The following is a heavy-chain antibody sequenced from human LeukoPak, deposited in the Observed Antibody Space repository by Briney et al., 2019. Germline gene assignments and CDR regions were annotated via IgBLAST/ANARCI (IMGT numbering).Heavy chain of an antibody. CDR2: INQDGSEK. D-gene: IGHD2-2*01. V-gene: IGHV3-7*01. Sequence: PGGSLRLSCAASGFTFSSYGMSWVRQAPGKGLEWVANINQDGSEKCYVDSVKGRFTISRDNAKNSLPLQMNSLRVEDTAVYYCARGVVVAPRSAFDIWGQGTMVTVSS. CDR3: ARGVVVAPRSAFDI. J-gene: IGHJ3*02. CDR1: GFTFSSYG.